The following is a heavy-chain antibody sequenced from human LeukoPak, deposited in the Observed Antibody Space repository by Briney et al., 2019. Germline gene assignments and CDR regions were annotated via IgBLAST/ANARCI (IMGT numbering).Heavy chain of an antibody. CDR1: GGSISSGGYY. CDR2: IYYSGST. V-gene: IGHV4-31*03. Sequence: PSQTLSLTCTVSGGSISSGGYYWSWIRQHPGKGLEWIGYIYYSGSTYYNPSLKSRVTISVDTSNNQFSLTLTSVTAADTAVFYCARVEIRSGGNYGMDVWGQGTTVTVSS. CDR3: ARVEIRSGGNYGMDV. J-gene: IGHJ6*02. D-gene: IGHD2-15*01.